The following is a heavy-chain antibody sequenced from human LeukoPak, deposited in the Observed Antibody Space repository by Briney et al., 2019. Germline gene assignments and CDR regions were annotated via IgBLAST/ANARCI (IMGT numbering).Heavy chain of an antibody. Sequence: PSETLSLTCTVSGGSISSSSYYWGWIRQPPGKGLEWIGSIYYSGSTYYNPSLKSRVTISEDTFKNKCSLKLSSVTAADTAVYDCARARQTLGPLESNWFDPWGQGTLVTVSS. D-gene: IGHD1-1*01. V-gene: IGHV4-39*07. J-gene: IGHJ5*02. CDR2: IYYSGST. CDR1: GGSISSSSYY. CDR3: ARARQTLGPLESNWFDP.